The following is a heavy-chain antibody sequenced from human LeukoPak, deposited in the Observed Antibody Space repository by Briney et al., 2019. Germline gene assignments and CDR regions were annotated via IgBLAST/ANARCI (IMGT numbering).Heavy chain of an antibody. V-gene: IGHV4-4*07. CDR2: IYTSGTT. D-gene: IGHD2-15*01. Sequence: SETLSLTCTVSGGSISPYNWNCVRLPAGEGLEWIGRIYTSGTTDYNPSLKSRVTISLDKSKNQFSLKMSSVTAADTAVYSCARVYCSGGSCSHFDFWGQGTLVTVSS. CDR3: ARVYCSGGSCSHFDF. J-gene: IGHJ4*02. CDR1: GGSISPYN.